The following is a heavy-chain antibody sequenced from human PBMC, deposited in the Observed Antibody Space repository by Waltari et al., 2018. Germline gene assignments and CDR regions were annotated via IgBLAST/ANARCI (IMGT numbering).Heavy chain of an antibody. CDR1: GGSISSYY. J-gene: IGHJ4*02. CDR3: ARGKAVVVPTTAFDY. Sequence: QVQLQESGPGLVKPSETLSLTCTVSGGSISSYYWSWIRQPPGKGLEWIGYIYYSGSTNYNPSLKSRVTISVDTSKNQFSLKLSSVTAADTAVYYCARGKAVVVPTTAFDYWGQGTLVIVSS. CDR2: IYYSGST. V-gene: IGHV4-59*01. D-gene: IGHD2-2*01.